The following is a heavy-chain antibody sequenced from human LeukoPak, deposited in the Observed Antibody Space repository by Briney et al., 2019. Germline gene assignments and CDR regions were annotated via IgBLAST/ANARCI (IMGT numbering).Heavy chain of an antibody. D-gene: IGHD5-12*01. CDR3: ARHEREVATIPFDY. V-gene: IGHV4-39*01. Sequence: SETLSLTCTISGGSVSSGTYYWGWIRQPPGKGLEWIGSIYYSGSTYYNPSLKSRVTISVDTSKNQFSLKLSSVTAADTAVYYCARHEREVATIPFDYWGQGTLVTVSS. CDR1: GGSVSSGTYY. J-gene: IGHJ4*02. CDR2: IYYSGST.